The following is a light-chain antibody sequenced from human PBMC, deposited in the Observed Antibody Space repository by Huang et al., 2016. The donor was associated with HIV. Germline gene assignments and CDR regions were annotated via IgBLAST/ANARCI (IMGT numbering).Light chain of an antibody. CDR2: WAT. CDR1: QTVLYSLNKKNH. J-gene: IGKJ1*01. V-gene: IGKV4-1*01. Sequence: DIVMTQSPDSLAVSPGERATINCKSSQTVLYSLNKKNHLAWFQQKPGRPPKLLIYWATTRESGVPDRFSGSGSGTDFTLTINNLQAEDVAVYFCLQYYSVPQTFGHGTKVEIK. CDR3: LQYYSVPQT.